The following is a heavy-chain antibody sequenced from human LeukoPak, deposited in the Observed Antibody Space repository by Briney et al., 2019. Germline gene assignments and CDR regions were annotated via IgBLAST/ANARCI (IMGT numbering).Heavy chain of an antibody. J-gene: IGHJ4*02. V-gene: IGHV1-18*01. CDR1: GYTFTSYG. CDR3: ARDEYSSSSGRRLHFDY. D-gene: IGHD6-6*01. Sequence: ASVKVSCKASGYTFTSYGISWVRQAPGQGLEWMGLISAYNGNTNYAQKLQGRVTMTTDTSTSTAYMELRSLRSDDTAVYYCARDEYSSSSGRRLHFDYWGQGTLVTVSS. CDR2: ISAYNGNT.